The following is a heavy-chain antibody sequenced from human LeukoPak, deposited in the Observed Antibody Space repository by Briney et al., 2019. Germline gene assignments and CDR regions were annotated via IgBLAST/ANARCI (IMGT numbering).Heavy chain of an antibody. CDR3: AKRPNYGGNSGRYFDY. Sequence: GGSLRLSCAASGFTFSSYAMSWVRQAPGKGLEWVSSISGGGSGTYYADSVKGRFTISRDNSKNTLYLQINSLRAEYTAVYYCAKRPNYGGNSGRYFDYWGQGTLVTVSS. V-gene: IGHV3-23*01. J-gene: IGHJ4*02. CDR1: GFTFSSYA. CDR2: ISGGGSGT. D-gene: IGHD4-23*01.